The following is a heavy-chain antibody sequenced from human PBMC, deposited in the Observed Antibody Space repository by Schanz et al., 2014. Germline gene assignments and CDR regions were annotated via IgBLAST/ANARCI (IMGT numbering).Heavy chain of an antibody. CDR2: FNDGGVNK. V-gene: IGHV3-23*04. Sequence: EVQLVESGGDLVQPGGSLRLSCAASGFVFGDYYMTWIRQAPGKGLEWVSSFNDGGVNKYYADSVKGRFTISSDNSKNTLYLQMNSLRAEDTAVYYCAKGRFGELSAFDIWGQGTMVTVSS. J-gene: IGHJ3*02. CDR1: GFVFGDYY. D-gene: IGHD3-10*01. CDR3: AKGRFGELSAFDI.